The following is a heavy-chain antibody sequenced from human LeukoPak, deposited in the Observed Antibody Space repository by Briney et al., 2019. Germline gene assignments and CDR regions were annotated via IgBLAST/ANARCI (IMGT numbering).Heavy chain of an antibody. V-gene: IGHV4-34*01. D-gene: IGHD3-10*01. CDR2: INHSGST. Sequence: SETLSLTCGVYGGSFSDYYWSWIRQPPGKGLEWIGEINHSGSTNHNPSLKSRVTISVDTSKNQFSLKLSSVTIADTAVYYCARPTGEVGYWGQGTLVTVSS. CDR1: GGSFSDYY. CDR3: ARPTGEVGY. J-gene: IGHJ4*02.